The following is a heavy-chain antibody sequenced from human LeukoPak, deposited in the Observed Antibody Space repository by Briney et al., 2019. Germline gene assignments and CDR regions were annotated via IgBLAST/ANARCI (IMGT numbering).Heavy chain of an antibody. CDR1: GYSFTTYW. CDR3: ARRGQLERRYYDY. V-gene: IGHV5-51*01. J-gene: IGHJ4*02. D-gene: IGHD1-1*01. Sequence: GESLKISCQGSGYSFTTYWIGWVRRMPGKGLEWMGMIYPGDSDTRYSPSFQGQVTISADKSITTAYLQWSSLKAPDTAIYYCARRGQLERRYYDYWGQGTLVTVSS. CDR2: IYPGDSDT.